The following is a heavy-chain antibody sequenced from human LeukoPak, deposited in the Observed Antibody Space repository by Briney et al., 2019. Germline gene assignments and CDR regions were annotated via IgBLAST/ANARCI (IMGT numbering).Heavy chain of an antibody. J-gene: IGHJ5*02. CDR3: ARSRYFDWSNWFDP. D-gene: IGHD3-9*01. CDR1: GGSINSGGYY. CDR2: ISYTGSR. V-gene: IGHV4-31*03. Sequence: SETLSLTCTVSGGSINSGGYYWSWIRQHPGKSLEWIGYISYTGSRYYNPSLKSRVTISIDTSKNQFSLKLSSVTAADTAVYYCARSRYFDWSNWFDPWGQGTLVTVSS.